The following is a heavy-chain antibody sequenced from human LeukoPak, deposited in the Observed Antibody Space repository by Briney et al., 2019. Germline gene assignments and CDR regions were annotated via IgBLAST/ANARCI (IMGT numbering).Heavy chain of an antibody. V-gene: IGHV4-39*01. CDR1: GGSISTSDYY. Sequence: SETLSLTCTVSGGSISTSDYYWGWIRQPPGKGLEWIGNIYYSGSTNYNPSLNSRVTISVDTSKNQFSLNLDSVTAADTAVYYCARLVAVATNWFDPWGQGTLVTVSS. CDR2: IYYSGST. D-gene: IGHD5-12*01. J-gene: IGHJ5*02. CDR3: ARLVAVATNWFDP.